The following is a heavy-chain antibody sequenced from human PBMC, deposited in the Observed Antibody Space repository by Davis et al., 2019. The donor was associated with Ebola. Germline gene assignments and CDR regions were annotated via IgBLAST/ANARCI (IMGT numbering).Heavy chain of an antibody. Sequence: GESLKISCKGSGYKFTNYWISWVRQMPGKGLEWMGRIDPSDSYTNYSPSFQGHVTISVDKSISTAYLQWSSLKASDTAMYYCARRGDGDFYWYFDLWGRGTLVSVSS. CDR2: IDPSDSYT. D-gene: IGHD4-17*01. CDR1: GYKFTNYW. J-gene: IGHJ2*01. V-gene: IGHV5-10-1*01. CDR3: ARRGDGDFYWYFDL.